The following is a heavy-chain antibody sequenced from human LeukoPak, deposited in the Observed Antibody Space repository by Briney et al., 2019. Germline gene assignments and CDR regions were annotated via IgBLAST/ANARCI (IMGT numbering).Heavy chain of an antibody. J-gene: IGHJ4*02. CDR1: GFTFSSYG. CDR2: IRYDGSNK. CDR3: AKEDSSSWSIDY. V-gene: IGHV3-30*02. Sequence: PGGSLRLSCAASGFTFSSYGMHWVRQAPGKGLEWVAFIRYDGSNKYYADSVKGRFTISRDSSKNTLYLQMNSLRAEDTAVYYCAKEDSSSWSIDYWGQGTLVAVSS. D-gene: IGHD6-13*01.